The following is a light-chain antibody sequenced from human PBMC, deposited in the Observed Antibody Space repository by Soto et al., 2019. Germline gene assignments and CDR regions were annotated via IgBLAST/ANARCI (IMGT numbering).Light chain of an antibody. CDR3: SSYAGSNNYV. V-gene: IGLV2-8*01. CDR1: SSDVGGYNY. CDR2: EVS. J-gene: IGLJ1*01. Sequence: QSVLTQPPSASGSPEQSVTISCTGTSSDVGGYNYVSWYQQHPGKAPKLMIYEVSKRPSGVPDRFSGSKSDNTASLTVSGLQAEDEADYYCSSYAGSNNYVFGTGTKVTVL.